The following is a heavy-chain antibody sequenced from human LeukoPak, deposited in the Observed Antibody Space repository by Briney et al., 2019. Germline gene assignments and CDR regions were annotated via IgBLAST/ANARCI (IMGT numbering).Heavy chain of an antibody. V-gene: IGHV4-59*12. CDR1: GGSISSFS. CDR2: IYYSGST. J-gene: IGHJ1*01. Sequence: PSETLSLTCIVSGGSISSFSWSWIRQPPGKGLEWIGYIYYSGSTNYNPSLKSRVTISIDTSKNQFSLKLSSVTAADTAFYYCARYLDYGGNSRVFQHWGQGTLVTVSS. CDR3: ARYLDYGGNSRVFQH. D-gene: IGHD4-23*01.